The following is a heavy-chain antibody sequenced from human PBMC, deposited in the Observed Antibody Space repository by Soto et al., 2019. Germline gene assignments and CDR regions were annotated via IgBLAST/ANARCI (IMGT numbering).Heavy chain of an antibody. CDR1: GFTFSSYS. CDR3: ARDSSHILAGIAARVLPESSAYDYYYYGMDV. J-gene: IGHJ6*02. CDR2: ISSSSSNI. V-gene: IGHV3-21*01. Sequence: GGSLRLSCAASGFTFSSYSMNWVRQAPGKGLEWVSSISSSSSNIYYADSVKGRFTISRDNAKNSLYLQMNSLRAADTAVYYCARDSSHILAGIAARVLPESSAYDYYYYGMDVWGQRTTVTVSS. D-gene: IGHD6-6*01.